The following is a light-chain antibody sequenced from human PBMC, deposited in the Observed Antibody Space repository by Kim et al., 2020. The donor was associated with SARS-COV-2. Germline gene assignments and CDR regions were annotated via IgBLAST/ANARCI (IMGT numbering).Light chain of an antibody. CDR2: DAS. V-gene: IGKV3-15*01. Sequence: VDPGERAPRACRASRSITRNLAWYQQKPGQAPRLLMYDASTRATGIPARFSGSGSGTEFTLTISSLQSEDFAVYYCQQYTNWPPYTFGQGNKLEI. CDR1: RSITRN. CDR3: QQYTNWPPYT. J-gene: IGKJ2*01.